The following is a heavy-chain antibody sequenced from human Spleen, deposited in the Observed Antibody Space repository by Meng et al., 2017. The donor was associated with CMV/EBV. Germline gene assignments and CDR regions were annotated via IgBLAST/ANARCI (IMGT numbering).Heavy chain of an antibody. CDR3: ARGWGDPIILKVDLIPPTAFDI. V-gene: IGHV3-66*02. D-gene: IGHD3-22*01. CDR1: GLTVSSNY. CDR2: IYSGGST. J-gene: IGHJ3*02. Sequence: GESLKISCATSGLTVSSNYMNWVRQAPGKGLEWVSVIYSGGSTYYADSVKGRFTISRDNSKNTLYLQMNSLRVDDTAVYFCARGWGDPIILKVDLIPPTAFDIWGQGIKVTVSS.